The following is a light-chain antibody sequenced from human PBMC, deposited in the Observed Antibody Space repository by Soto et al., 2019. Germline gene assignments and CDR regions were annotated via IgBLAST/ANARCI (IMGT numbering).Light chain of an antibody. CDR3: QQRSNSWT. V-gene: IGKV3-11*01. Sequence: EIALTQSPATLSLSPGERATLSCRASQSVSSYLAWYQQKPGQAPRLLIYDASNRATGIPARFSGSGSGTDFTLTISSLEPEDFAVYYCQQRSNSWTFGQGTKVDIK. CDR2: DAS. CDR1: QSVSSY. J-gene: IGKJ1*01.